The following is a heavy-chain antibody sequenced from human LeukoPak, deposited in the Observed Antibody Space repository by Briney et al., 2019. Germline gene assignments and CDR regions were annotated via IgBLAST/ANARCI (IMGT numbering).Heavy chain of an antibody. CDR1: GFTFSSYA. J-gene: IGHJ4*02. D-gene: IGHD5-18*01. CDR3: TTAPSGYAYMNGWHLDY. Sequence: PGGSLRLSCAASGFTFSSYAMSWVRQAPGKGLEWVGRIKSKTDGETTDYAAPVKGRFTISRDDSKNTLYLQKNSLKTEDTALYYCTTAPSGYAYMNGWHLDYWGQGALVTVSS. CDR2: IKSKTDGETT. V-gene: IGHV3-15*01.